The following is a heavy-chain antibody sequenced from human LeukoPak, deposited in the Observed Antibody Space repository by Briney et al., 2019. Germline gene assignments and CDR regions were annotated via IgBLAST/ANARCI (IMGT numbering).Heavy chain of an antibody. CDR1: GFTFSGSA. J-gene: IGHJ4*02. D-gene: IGHD6-19*01. CDR3: TGGSGWYSPDY. CDR2: IRSSTNNYAT. Sequence: GGSLRLSCAGSGFTFSGSAMHWVRQASGKGLEWVGLIRSSTNNYATAYAASVRGRFTISRDASKDTTYLQMNSLKTEDTAVYYCTGGSGWYSPDYWGQGTLVTVSS. V-gene: IGHV3-73*01.